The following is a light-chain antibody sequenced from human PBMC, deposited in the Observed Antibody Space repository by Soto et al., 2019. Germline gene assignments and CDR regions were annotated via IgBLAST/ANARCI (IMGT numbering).Light chain of an antibody. V-gene: IGLV2-14*03. J-gene: IGLJ1*01. CDR2: DVS. CDR3: SSYTSISTSYV. CDR1: SSQVGGYNY. Sequence: QSALTQPASVSGSPGQSITISCTGTSSQVGGYNYVSWYQQHPGKAPTLMIYDVSNRPLGVSNRFSGSKSGNTASLTISGLQAEDEGDYYCSSYTSISTSYVFGTGTKLTVL.